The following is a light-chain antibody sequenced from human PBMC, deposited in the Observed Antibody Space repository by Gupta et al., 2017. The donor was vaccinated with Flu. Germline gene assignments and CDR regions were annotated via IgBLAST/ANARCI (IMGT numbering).Light chain of an antibody. V-gene: IGKV3-20*01. CDR2: GAS. J-gene: IGKJ1*01. CDR3: HQYGTSPWT. CDR1: QSVSSSY. Sequence: EIVLTQSPGTLSLSPGERATLSCRASQSVSSSYLAWYQQKPGQAPRLLIYGASSRATGTPDRFSGSGSGTDFTLTISRLEPEDFAVYYCHQYGTSPWTFGQGTKVEIK.